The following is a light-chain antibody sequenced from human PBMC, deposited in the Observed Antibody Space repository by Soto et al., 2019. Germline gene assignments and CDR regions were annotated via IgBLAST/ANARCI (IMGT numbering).Light chain of an antibody. J-gene: IGKJ2*01. CDR2: GAS. CDR1: QSISSTY. CDR3: QQYGSSPPYT. V-gene: IGKV3-20*01. Sequence: EIVLTQSPGTLSLSPGERATLSCMSSQSISSTYLAWYQQKPGQAPRLLIYGASSRATGIPDRFSGSGSGTDFTLTISRLEPEDFAVSYCQQYGSSPPYTVGQGTKLEIK.